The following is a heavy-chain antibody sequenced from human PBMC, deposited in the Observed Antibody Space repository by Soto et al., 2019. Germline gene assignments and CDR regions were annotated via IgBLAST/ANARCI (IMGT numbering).Heavy chain of an antibody. V-gene: IGHV4-39*01. CDR2: IYYSGST. CDR3: AGHVRRYYFDY. CDR1: GGSISSSSYY. J-gene: IGHJ4*02. Sequence: SETLSLTCTVSGGSISSSSYYWGWIRQPPGKGLEWIGSIYYSGSTYYNPSLKSRVTISVDTSKNQFSLKLSSVTAADTAVYYCAGHVRRYYFDYWGQGTLVTVSS.